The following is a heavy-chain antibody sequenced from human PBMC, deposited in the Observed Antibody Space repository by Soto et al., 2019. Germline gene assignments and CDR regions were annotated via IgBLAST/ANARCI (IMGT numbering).Heavy chain of an antibody. Sequence: EVQLLESGGGLVQPGGSLRLSCAASGFTFSSYAMSWVRQAPGKGLEWVSAISGSGGSTYYADSGKGRFTISRDNSKNALYLQMNSVRAEDTAVYYCAKDRDIVVVPAAIPQASYCMDVWGQGTTVTVSS. V-gene: IGHV3-23*01. D-gene: IGHD2-2*02. CDR1: GFTFSSYA. CDR2: ISGSGGST. J-gene: IGHJ6*02. CDR3: AKDRDIVVVPAAIPQASYCMDV.